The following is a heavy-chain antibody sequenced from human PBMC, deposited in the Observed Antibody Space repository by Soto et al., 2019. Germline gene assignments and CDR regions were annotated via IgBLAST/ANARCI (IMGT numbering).Heavy chain of an antibody. CDR2: ITCGGGST. J-gene: IGHJ2*01. CDR1: GFTFDDST. V-gene: IGHV3-43*01. D-gene: IGHD7-27*01. CDR3: ANGLGNNCNFDL. Sequence: EVQLVEAGGVVVQPGGSLRLSCAASGFTFDDSTMHWARQAPGKGLEWVSLITCGGGSTYYADSVHGRFTISRDNNKNSLYRQMNSLGTEDTALYYCANGLGNNCNFDLWGRGTLVTVSS.